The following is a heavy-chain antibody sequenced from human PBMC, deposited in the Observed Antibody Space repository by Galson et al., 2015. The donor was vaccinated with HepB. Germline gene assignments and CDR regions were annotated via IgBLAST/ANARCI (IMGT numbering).Heavy chain of an antibody. CDR3: ARDVEYCSGNVCYHRDNFDY. Sequence: SLRLSCAASGFTFSSYEMNWVRQAPGKGLEWVSYISSSGGTIYYADSVKGRFTISRDNAKNSLYLQMNSLRAEDTALYYCARDVEYCSGNVCYHRDNFDYWGQGTLVTVSS. J-gene: IGHJ4*02. D-gene: IGHD2-15*01. V-gene: IGHV3-48*03. CDR1: GFTFSSYE. CDR2: ISSSGGTI.